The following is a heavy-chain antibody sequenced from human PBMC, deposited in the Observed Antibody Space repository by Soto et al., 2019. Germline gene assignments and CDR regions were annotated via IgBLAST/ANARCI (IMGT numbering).Heavy chain of an antibody. CDR1: GYSISSGYY. CDR2: MYHSGST. CDR3: ARDAITAVRGVNSWFDS. D-gene: IGHD3-10*01. J-gene: IGHJ5*01. V-gene: IGHV4-38-2*02. Sequence: SETLSLTCAVSGYSISSGYYWGWIRQPPGKGLEWIGSMYHSGSTYYNPSLKSRVTISIDTSKNQFSLKLSSVTAADTTVYYCARDAITAVRGVNSWFDSWGQGTLVTVSS.